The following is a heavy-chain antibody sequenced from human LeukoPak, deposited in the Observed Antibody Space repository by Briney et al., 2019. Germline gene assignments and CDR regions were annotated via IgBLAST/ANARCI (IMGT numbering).Heavy chain of an antibody. D-gene: IGHD3-3*01. CDR1: GGSFSGYY. J-gene: IGHJ4*02. CDR2: INHSGST. V-gene: IGHV4-34*01. Sequence: PSETLSLTCAVYGGSFSGYYWSWIRQPPGKGLEWIGEINHSGSTNYNPSLKSRVTISVDTSKNQFSLKLSSVTAADTAVYYCARGRFLEWLLGYYFDYWSQGTLVTVSS. CDR3: ARGRFLEWLLGYYFDY.